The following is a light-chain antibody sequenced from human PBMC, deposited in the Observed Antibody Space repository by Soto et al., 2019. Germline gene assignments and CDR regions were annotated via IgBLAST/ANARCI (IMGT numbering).Light chain of an antibody. V-gene: IGLV7-46*01. Sequence: QSLLPHAPSLTVSPGGTVTLTCGSSTGAVTNGHYPYWFQQKPGQAPRTLIYDTTNRHSWTPARFSGSLLGGKAALTLSGAQPEDEAEYYCLLSYNGPYVFGTGTKVTGL. CDR1: TGAVTNGHY. J-gene: IGLJ1*01. CDR3: LLSYNGPYV. CDR2: DTT.